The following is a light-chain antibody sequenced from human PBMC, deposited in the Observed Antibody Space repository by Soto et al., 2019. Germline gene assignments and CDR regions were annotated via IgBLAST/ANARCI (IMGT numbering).Light chain of an antibody. Sequence: DIQMTQSPSSVSASVGDRVTITCRASQGIHNWLAWYQQKPGEAPKLLIYAASSLQSGVPSRFGGSGSGTEFTLTISSLQPEDFATYYCQQADSYPLTFGGGTKVEIK. CDR2: AAS. V-gene: IGKV1-12*01. CDR1: QGIHNW. J-gene: IGKJ4*01. CDR3: QQADSYPLT.